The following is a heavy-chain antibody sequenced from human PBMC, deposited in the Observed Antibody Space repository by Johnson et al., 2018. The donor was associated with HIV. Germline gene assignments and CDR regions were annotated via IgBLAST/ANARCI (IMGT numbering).Heavy chain of an antibody. CDR2: IKQEGSET. CDR1: GFTFSSYW. Sequence: VQLVESGGGLVQPGGSLRLSCAASGFTFSSYWMSWVRQAPGKGLERVAKIKQEGSETNYVDYVKGRFTISRDNAKHSVYLQMNSLRAEDTAMYYCSRHSPRGYSGYDAFDIWGQGTMVTVS. J-gene: IGHJ3*02. CDR3: SRHSPRGYSGYDAFDI. D-gene: IGHD5-12*01. V-gene: IGHV3-7*05.